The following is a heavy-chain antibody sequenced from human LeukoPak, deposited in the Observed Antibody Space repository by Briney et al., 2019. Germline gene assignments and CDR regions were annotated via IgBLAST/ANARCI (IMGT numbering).Heavy chain of an antibody. Sequence: SETLSLTCTVSGGSISSYYWSWIRQPPGKGLEWIGYIYYSGSTNYNPSLESRVTISVDTSKNQFSLKLSSVTAADTAVYYCARWSSDAFDIWGQGTMVTVSS. CDR2: IYYSGST. D-gene: IGHD2-15*01. CDR1: GGSISSYY. V-gene: IGHV4-59*01. J-gene: IGHJ3*02. CDR3: ARWSSDAFDI.